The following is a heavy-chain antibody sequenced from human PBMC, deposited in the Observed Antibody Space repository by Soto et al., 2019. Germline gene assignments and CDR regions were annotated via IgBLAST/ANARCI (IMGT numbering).Heavy chain of an antibody. V-gene: IGHV3-30-3*01. CDR2: ISYDGSNK. J-gene: IGHJ5*02. CDR1: GFTFSSYA. D-gene: IGHD2-15*01. Sequence: GGSLRLSCAASGFTFSSYAMHWVRQAPGKGLEWVAVISYDGSNKYYADSVKGRFTISRDNSKNTLYLQMNSLRAEDTAVYYCAREVVGTFDPWGQGTLVTVSS. CDR3: AREVVGTFDP.